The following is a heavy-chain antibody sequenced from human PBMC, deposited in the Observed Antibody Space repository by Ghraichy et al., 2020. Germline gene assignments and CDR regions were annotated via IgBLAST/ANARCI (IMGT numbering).Heavy chain of an antibody. Sequence: QTLSLTCTVSGGSISSYYWSWIRQPPGKGLEWIGYIYYSGSTNYNPSLKSRVTISVDTSKNQFSLKLSSVTAADTAVYYCARVSIELLWFGELFGWFDPWGQGTLVTVSS. CDR1: GGSISSYY. J-gene: IGHJ5*02. CDR2: IYYSGST. D-gene: IGHD3-10*01. CDR3: ARVSIELLWFGELFGWFDP. V-gene: IGHV4-59*01.